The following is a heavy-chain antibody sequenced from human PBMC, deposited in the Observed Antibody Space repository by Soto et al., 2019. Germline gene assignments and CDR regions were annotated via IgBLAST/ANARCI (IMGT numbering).Heavy chain of an antibody. CDR2: TYYRSKWYR. Sequence: KQSQTLSLTCAISGDSVSSDSAAWNWIRQSPSRGLEWLGRTYYRSKWYRDYAVSVKSRVTINPDTSKNQFSLQLNSVTPDDTAVYYCARATLLPVQHWFQPWGQGTLVTVSS. CDR3: ARATLLPVQHWFQP. J-gene: IGHJ5*02. CDR1: GDSVSSDSAA. V-gene: IGHV6-1*01. D-gene: IGHD2-2*01.